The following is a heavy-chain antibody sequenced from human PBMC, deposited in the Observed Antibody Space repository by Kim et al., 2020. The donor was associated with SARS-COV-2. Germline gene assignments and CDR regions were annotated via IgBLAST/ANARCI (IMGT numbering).Heavy chain of an antibody. Sequence: SKPTSPDSVKGRFTISRDNAKNTLYLQMTSLRAEDTAVYYCASDTWGLDYWGQGTLVTVSS. CDR2: SKP. D-gene: IGHD7-27*01. J-gene: IGHJ4*02. V-gene: IGHV3-74*01. CDR3: ASDTWGLDY.